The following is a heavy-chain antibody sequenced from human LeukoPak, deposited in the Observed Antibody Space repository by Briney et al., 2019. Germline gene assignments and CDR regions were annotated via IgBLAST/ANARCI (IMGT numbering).Heavy chain of an antibody. J-gene: IGHJ4*02. CDR2: IKQDGSEK. D-gene: IGHD3-3*01. CDR1: GFTFSSYW. CDR3: ARVSTYYDFWSGYYSDY. Sequence: GGSLRLSCAASGFTFSSYWMSWVRQAPGKGLEWVANIKQDGSEKYYVDSVKGRSTISRDNAKNSLYLQMNSLRAEDTAVYYCARVSTYYDFWSGYYSDYWGQGTLVTVSS. V-gene: IGHV3-7*01.